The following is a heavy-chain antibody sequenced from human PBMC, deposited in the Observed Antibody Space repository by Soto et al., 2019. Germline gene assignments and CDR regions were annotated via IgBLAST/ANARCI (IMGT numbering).Heavy chain of an antibody. D-gene: IGHD2-2*01. V-gene: IGHV4-59*01. Sequence: SETLSLTCTVSGGSMSSYYWSWIRQPPGKGLEWIGYIYYSGSTNYNPSLKSRVTISVDTSKNQFSLKLSSVTAADTAVYYCARDLRPAAIYEYYYYGMDVWGQGTTVTVSS. CDR2: IYYSGST. CDR3: ARDLRPAAIYEYYYYGMDV. CDR1: GGSMSSYY. J-gene: IGHJ6*02.